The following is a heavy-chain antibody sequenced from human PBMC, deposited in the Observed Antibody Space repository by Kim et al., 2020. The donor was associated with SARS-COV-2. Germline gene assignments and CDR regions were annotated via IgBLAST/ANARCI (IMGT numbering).Heavy chain of an antibody. J-gene: IGHJ4*02. CDR3: ARSDLWGSSGYSD. CDR1: GFTVSSNY. CDR2: IYSGGST. Sequence: GGSLRLSCAASGFTVSSNYMSWVRQAPGKGLEWVSVIYSGGSTYYADSVKGRFTISRDNSKNTLYLQMNSLRAEDTAVYYCARSDLWGSSGYSDWGQGTLVTVSS. D-gene: IGHD3-22*01. V-gene: IGHV3-53*01.